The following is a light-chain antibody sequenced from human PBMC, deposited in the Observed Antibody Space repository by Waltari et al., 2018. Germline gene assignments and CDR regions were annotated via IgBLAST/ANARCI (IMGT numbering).Light chain of an antibody. J-gene: IGLJ1*01. CDR3: AAWDDSLNGLS. CDR1: GYHLRSNT. V-gene: IGLV1-44*01. Sequence: QSLLAPPPSTAGTPGQSVTNSCCGIGYHLRSNTLNSYQQLPGTAPKLLIYNDNRRPSGVPDRFPGSKSGSSASLAISGLQSDDEANYYCAAWDDSLNGLSFGTGTRVTVL. CDR2: NDN.